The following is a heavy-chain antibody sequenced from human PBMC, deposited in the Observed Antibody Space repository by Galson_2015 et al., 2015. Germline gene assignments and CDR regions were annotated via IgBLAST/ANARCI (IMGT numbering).Heavy chain of an antibody. V-gene: IGHV3-21*04. CDR1: GFTFSSYS. J-gene: IGHJ6*02. CDR2: ISSSSSYI. CDR3: AKQRGASCYGGMDV. D-gene: IGHD2-15*01. Sequence: SLRLSCAASGFTFSSYSMNWVRQAPGKGLEWVSSISSSSSYIYYADSVKGRFTISRDNAKNSLYLQMNSLRAEDTAVYFCAKQRGASCYGGMDVWGQGTTVTVSS.